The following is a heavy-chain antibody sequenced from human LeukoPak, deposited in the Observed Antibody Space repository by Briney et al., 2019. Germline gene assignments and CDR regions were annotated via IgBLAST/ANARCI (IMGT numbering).Heavy chain of an antibody. CDR2: ISSSSSYT. CDR1: GFTFSSYA. J-gene: IGHJ4*02. CDR3: ARESPSGRAYYSDSSGYYYFDY. Sequence: GGSLRLSCAASGFTFSSYAMSWIRQAPGKGLEWVSYISSSSSYTNYADSVKGRFTISRDNAKNSLYLQMNSLRAEDTAVYYCARESPSGRAYYSDSSGYYYFDYWGQGTLVTVSS. V-gene: IGHV3-11*05. D-gene: IGHD3-22*01.